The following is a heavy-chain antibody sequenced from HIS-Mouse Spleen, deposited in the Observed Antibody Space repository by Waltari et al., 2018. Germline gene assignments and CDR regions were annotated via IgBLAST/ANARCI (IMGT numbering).Heavy chain of an antibody. CDR3: ARDSVTHFDY. J-gene: IGHJ4*02. CDR1: GYSVTSCC. Sequence: QIQLVPSGAEVKKPGASGKVSCKASGYSVTSCCFRRVRQAPGQGLEWMGWISAYNGNTNYAQKLQGRVTMTTDTSTSTAYMELRSLRSDDTAVYYCARDSVTHFDYWGQGTLVTVSS. V-gene: IGHV1-18*01. D-gene: IGHD5-18*01. CDR2: ISAYNGNT.